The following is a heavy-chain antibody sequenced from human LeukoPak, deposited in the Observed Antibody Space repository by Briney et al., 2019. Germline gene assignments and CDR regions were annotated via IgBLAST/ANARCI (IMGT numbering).Heavy chain of an antibody. Sequence: PGGSLRLSCAASGFIFRNYAMGWVRQAPGKGLEWVSAITGSGDTTYYTDSVKGRFTIARDHSKNTLYVQMNTLRAEDTAVYYCAKWGDYDILTGYYVSDFWGQGTLVNVSS. CDR1: GFIFRNYA. J-gene: IGHJ4*02. CDR3: AKWGDYDILTGYYVSDF. D-gene: IGHD3-9*01. CDR2: ITGSGDTT. V-gene: IGHV3-23*01.